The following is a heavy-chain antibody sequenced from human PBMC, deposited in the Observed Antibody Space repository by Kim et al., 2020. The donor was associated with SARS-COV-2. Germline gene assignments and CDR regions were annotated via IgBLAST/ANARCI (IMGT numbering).Heavy chain of an antibody. Sequence: ASVKVSCKASGYTFTSYDINWVRQATGQGLEWMGWMNPNSDNTGYAQKFQGRVTMTRNTSISTAYMELSSLRSEDTAVYYCARDDYYYYGMDVWGQGTTVTVSS. CDR3: ARDDYYYYGMDV. V-gene: IGHV1-8*01. J-gene: IGHJ6*02. CDR1: GYTFTSYD. CDR2: MNPNSDNT.